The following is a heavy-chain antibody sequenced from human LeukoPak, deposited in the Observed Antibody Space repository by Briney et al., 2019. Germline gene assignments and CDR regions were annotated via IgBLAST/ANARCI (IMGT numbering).Heavy chain of an antibody. Sequence: GGSLRLSCAASGFPFSSYGLHWIRQAPGKGMEWVAVISYDGSKIYFADSVKGRFTISRDNARNTVFLQMNSLRPEDTAVYYCARDSCGDCYSCDHWGQGTLVTVSS. CDR1: GFPFSSYG. D-gene: IGHD2-21*02. CDR2: ISYDGSKI. CDR3: ARDSCGDCYSCDH. V-gene: IGHV3-30*04. J-gene: IGHJ4*02.